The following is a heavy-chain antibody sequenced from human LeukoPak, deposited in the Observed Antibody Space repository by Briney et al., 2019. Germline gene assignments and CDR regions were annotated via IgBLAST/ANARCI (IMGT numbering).Heavy chain of an antibody. Sequence: SVKVSCKASGGTFSSYAISWVRQAPGQGLEWMGGIIPIFGTANYAQKFQGRVTITADDSSSTAYMELNSLRAEDTAVYYCARDLPYYYDSSGYSDYFDYWGQGTLVTVSS. CDR3: ARDLPYYYDSSGYSDYFDY. J-gene: IGHJ4*02. CDR2: IIPIFGTA. D-gene: IGHD3-22*01. V-gene: IGHV1-69*13. CDR1: GGTFSSYA.